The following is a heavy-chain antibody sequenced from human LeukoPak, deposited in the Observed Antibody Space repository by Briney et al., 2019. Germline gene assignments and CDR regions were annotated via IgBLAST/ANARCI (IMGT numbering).Heavy chain of an antibody. J-gene: IGHJ4*02. D-gene: IGHD6-19*01. Sequence: SETLSLTCAVYGGSFSGYYWSWIRQPPGKGLEWIGEINHSGSTNYNPSLMSRVTISVDTSKNQFSLKLSSVTAADTAVYYCAREIAVAVHGYFDYWGQGTLVTVSS. CDR1: GGSFSGYY. CDR2: INHSGST. V-gene: IGHV4-34*01. CDR3: AREIAVAVHGYFDY.